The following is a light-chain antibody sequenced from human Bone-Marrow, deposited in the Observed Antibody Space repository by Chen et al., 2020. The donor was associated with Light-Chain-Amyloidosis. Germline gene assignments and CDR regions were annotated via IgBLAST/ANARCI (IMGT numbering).Light chain of an antibody. V-gene: IGLV1-51*01. CDR1: SSNIGYHH. Sequence: VFTLPPSVSAAARQKVAVSCSGSSSNIGYHHVSWYQQLPGTAPKLLIYDNNKRPSGIPDRFSGSKSGTSATLGITGLQTGDEADYYCGTWDSSLSAGVFGGGTKLTVL. CDR2: DNN. CDR3: GTWDSSLSAGV. J-gene: IGLJ3*02.